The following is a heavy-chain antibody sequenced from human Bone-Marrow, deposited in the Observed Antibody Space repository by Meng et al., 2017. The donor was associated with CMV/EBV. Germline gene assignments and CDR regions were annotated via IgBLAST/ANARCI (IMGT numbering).Heavy chain of an antibody. J-gene: IGHJ6*02. CDR2: IYYSGST. V-gene: IGHV4-59*01. CDR3: ARSSHYDFWSGYSSTYYYYYGMDV. D-gene: IGHD3-3*01. CDR1: GGSISSYY. Sequence: SETLSLTCTVPGGSISSYYWSWIRQPPGKGLEWIGYIYYSGSTNYNPSLKSRVTISVDTSKNQFSLKLSSVTAADTAVYYCARSSHYDFWSGYSSTYYYYYGMDVWGQGTTVTVSS.